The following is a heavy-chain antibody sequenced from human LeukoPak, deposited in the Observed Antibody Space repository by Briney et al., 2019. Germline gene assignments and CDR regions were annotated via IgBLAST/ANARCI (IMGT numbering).Heavy chain of an antibody. J-gene: IGHJ4*02. CDR1: GFTFSSYW. D-gene: IGHD6-19*01. CDR3: ARDSSGSSFGY. Sequence: GGSLRPSCAASGFTFSSYWMHWVRQAPGEGLVWVSHIHSDGSATDYVDSVKGRFTISRDNAKNTLYLQMNSLRAEDTAVYYCARDSSGSSFGYWGQGALVTVSS. CDR2: IHSDGSAT. V-gene: IGHV3-74*01.